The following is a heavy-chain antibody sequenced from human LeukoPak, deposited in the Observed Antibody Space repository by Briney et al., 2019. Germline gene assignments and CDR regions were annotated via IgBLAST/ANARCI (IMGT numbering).Heavy chain of an antibody. CDR2: MNPSSGNT. CDR1: GYTFTTHD. V-gene: IGHV1-8*01. D-gene: IGHD2-21*02. Sequence: ASVKVSCKASGYTFTTHDINWVRQAPGQGLEWMGWMNPSSGNTGFAQKFQGRVTMTRDTSISTAYMELTSLRSEDTAIYYCAGGNSDSWHDAFDIWGQGTMVTVSS. J-gene: IGHJ3*02. CDR3: AGGNSDSWHDAFDI.